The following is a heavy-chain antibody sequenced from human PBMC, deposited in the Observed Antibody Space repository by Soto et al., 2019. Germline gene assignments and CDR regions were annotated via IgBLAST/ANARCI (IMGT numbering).Heavy chain of an antibody. CDR3: ARGCSSTSSYPTHVYYYYGLDV. CDR2: ISAYNGNT. CDR1: GYTFTSYG. V-gene: IGHV1-18*04. J-gene: IGHJ6*02. D-gene: IGHD2-2*01. Sequence: GASVKVSCKASGYTFTSYGISWVRQAPGQGLEWMGWISAYNGNTNYAQKLQGRVTMTTDTSTSTAYMELRSLRSDDTAVYYCARGCSSTSSYPTHVYYYYGLDVWGQGTTVTVSS.